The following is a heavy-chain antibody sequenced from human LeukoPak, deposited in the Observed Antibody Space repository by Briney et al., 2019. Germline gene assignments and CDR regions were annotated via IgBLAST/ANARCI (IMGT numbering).Heavy chain of an antibody. CDR3: AREHPTAIAADY. CDR1: GDSISSSSNW. D-gene: IGHD2-21*02. J-gene: IGHJ4*02. CDR2: IKSSGSP. V-gene: IGHV4-39*07. Sequence: SETLSLTCTVSGDSISSSSNWWGWIRQPPGKGLEWIGHIKSSGSPTYNPSLKSRVTMSVDTSKNQFSLKLSSVTAADTAVYYCAREHPTAIAADYWGQGTLVTVSS.